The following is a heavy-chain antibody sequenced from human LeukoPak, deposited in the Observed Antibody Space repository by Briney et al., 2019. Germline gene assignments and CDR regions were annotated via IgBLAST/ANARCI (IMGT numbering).Heavy chain of an antibody. D-gene: IGHD6-19*01. Sequence: SETLSLTCTVSGGSISSYYWSWIRQPPGKGLEWIGYIYYSGSTNYNPSLKSRVTISVDTSKNQFSLKLSSVTAADTAVYYCARAGSSGSGGYNWFDPWGQGTLVTVSS. CDR1: GGSISSYY. V-gene: IGHV4-59*01. CDR3: ARAGSSGSGGYNWFDP. J-gene: IGHJ5*02. CDR2: IYYSGST.